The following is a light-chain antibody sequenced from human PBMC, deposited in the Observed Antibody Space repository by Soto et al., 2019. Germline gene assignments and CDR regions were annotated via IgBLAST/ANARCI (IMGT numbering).Light chain of an antibody. V-gene: IGLV2-23*02. Sequence: QSALTQPASVSGSPGQSITISCTGTSSDFGSYNLVSWYQQHPGKAPKLMIYEVSKRPSGVSNRFSGSKSGNTASLTISGLQAEDEADYHCCSYAGSSTFVVFGGGTKVTVL. CDR3: CSYAGSSTFVV. J-gene: IGLJ2*01. CDR2: EVS. CDR1: SSDFGSYNL.